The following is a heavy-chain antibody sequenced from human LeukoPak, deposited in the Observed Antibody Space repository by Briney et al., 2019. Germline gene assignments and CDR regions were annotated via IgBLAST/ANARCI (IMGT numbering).Heavy chain of an antibody. D-gene: IGHD6-13*01. CDR2: INPNSGGT. CDR1: GYTFTDYY. CDR3: ARVGVPDSSSWYYNY. V-gene: IGHV1-2*02. J-gene: IGHJ4*02. Sequence: ASVKVSCKASGYTFTDYYMHWVRHAPGQGLEWMGWINPNSGGTNYAQKFQGRVTMTRDTSISTAYMELSRLRSDDTAVYYCARVGVPDSSSWYYNYWGQGTLVTVSS.